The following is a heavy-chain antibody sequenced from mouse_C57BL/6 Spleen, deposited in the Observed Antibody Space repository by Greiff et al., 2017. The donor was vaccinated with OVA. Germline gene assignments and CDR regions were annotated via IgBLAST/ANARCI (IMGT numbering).Heavy chain of an antibody. CDR3: ALYDDYDGFAY. Sequence: EVKLMESGGGLVQPGGSLSLSCAASGFTFTDYYMSWVRQPPGKALEWLGFISNKANGYTTEYSVSVKGRFTISRDNSQTVLYLLMNALRAEDSATYYCALYDDYDGFAYWGQGTLVTVSA. CDR1: GFTFTDYY. V-gene: IGHV7-3*01. D-gene: IGHD2-4*01. J-gene: IGHJ3*01. CDR2: ISNKANGYTT.